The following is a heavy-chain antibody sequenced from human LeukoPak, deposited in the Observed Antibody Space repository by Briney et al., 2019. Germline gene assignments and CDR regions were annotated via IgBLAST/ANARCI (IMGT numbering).Heavy chain of an antibody. V-gene: IGHV1-24*01. CDR2: FDPEDGET. CDR3: ATGQTGYHLSYYYYMDV. CDR1: GYTFTSYG. Sequence: ASVKVSCKASGYTFTSYGISWVRQAPGKGLEWMGGFDPEDGETIYAQKFQGRVTMTEDTSTDTAYMELSSLRSEDTAVYYCATGQTGYHLSYYYYMDVWGKGTTVTVSS. D-gene: IGHD3-9*01. J-gene: IGHJ6*03.